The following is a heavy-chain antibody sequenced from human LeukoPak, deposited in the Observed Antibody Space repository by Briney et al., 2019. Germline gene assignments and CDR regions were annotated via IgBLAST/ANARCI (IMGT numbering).Heavy chain of an antibody. Sequence: GGSLRLSCAASGFTFSAYSMIWVRQAPGKGLEWVSYSSTTGNTIHYTDSVKGRFTVSRDNSKNTLYLQMNSLRAEDTAVYYCAKVVVVVAAIHFDYWGQGTLVTVSS. CDR3: AKVVVVVAAIHFDY. V-gene: IGHV3-48*01. CDR1: GFTFSAYS. D-gene: IGHD2-15*01. J-gene: IGHJ4*02. CDR2: SSTTGNTI.